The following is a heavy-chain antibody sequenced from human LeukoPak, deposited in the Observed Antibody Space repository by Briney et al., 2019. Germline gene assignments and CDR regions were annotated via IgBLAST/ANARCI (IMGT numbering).Heavy chain of an antibody. J-gene: IGHJ6*04. CDR1: GYTFTGYY. CDR2: INPNSGGT. V-gene: IGHV1-2*02. Sequence: ASVKVSCKASGYTFTGYYMHWVRQAPGQGLEWMGWINPNSGGTNYAQKFQGRVTMTRDTSISTAYMELSRLRSDDTAVYYCARDLFLEYSSPYYYYYYGMDVWGTGTTVTVSS. CDR3: ARDLFLEYSSPYYYYYYGMDV. D-gene: IGHD6-6*01.